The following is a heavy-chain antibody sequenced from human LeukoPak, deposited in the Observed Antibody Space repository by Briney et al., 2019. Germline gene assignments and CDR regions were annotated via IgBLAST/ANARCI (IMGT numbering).Heavy chain of an antibody. J-gene: IGHJ4*02. CDR1: GFTVSSNY. Sequence: GGSLRLSCAASGFTVSSNYMSWVRQAPGKGLEWVSVIYSGGSTYYADSVKGRFTISRDNSKNTLYLQMNSLRAEDTAVYYCASGYSGYEVFDYWGQGTLVTVSP. CDR3: ASGYSGYEVFDY. V-gene: IGHV3-53*01. CDR2: IYSGGST. D-gene: IGHD5-12*01.